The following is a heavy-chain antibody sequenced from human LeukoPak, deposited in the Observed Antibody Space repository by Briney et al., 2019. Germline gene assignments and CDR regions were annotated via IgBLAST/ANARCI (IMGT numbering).Heavy chain of an antibody. D-gene: IGHD3-3*01. V-gene: IGHV1-69*01. CDR2: IIPIFGTA. CDR3: ARAAYYDFWSGFLNWFDP. J-gene: IGHJ5*02. Sequence: SVKVSCKASGGTFSSYAISWVRQAPGQGLEWMGGIIPIFGTANYAQKFQGGVTITADESTSTAYMELSSLRSEDTAVYYCARAAYYDFWSGFLNWFDPWGQGTLVTVSS. CDR1: GGTFSSYA.